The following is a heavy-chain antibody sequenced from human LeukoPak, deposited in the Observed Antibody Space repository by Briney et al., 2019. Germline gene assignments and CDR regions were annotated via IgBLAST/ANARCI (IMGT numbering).Heavy chain of an antibody. J-gene: IGHJ4*02. CDR2: INPNSGGT. V-gene: IGHV1-2*02. Sequence: GASVKVSCKASGYTFTGYYMHWVRQAPGQGLEWMGWINPNSGGTNYAQKFQGRVTMTRDTSISTAYMELSRLRSDDTAVYYCARSLREDDILTGYYSPDFDYWGQGTLVTVSS. D-gene: IGHD3-9*01. CDR3: ARSLREDDILTGYYSPDFDY. CDR1: GYTFTGYY.